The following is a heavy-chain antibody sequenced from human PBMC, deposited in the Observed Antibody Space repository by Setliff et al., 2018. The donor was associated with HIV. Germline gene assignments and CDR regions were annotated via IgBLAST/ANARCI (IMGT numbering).Heavy chain of an antibody. CDR1: GFTLRSYA. CDR3: ARDKFGSGSSPRVLQH. D-gene: IGHD3-10*01. CDR2: ISGAGATT. Sequence: PGGSLRLSCEASGFTLRSYAMYWVRQAPGKGLEWVAGISGAGATTYYADSVKGRFTISRDNSKDTLDLQMNSLRPEDTAVYFCARDKFGSGSSPRVLQHWGQGTLVTVSS. J-gene: IGHJ1*01. V-gene: IGHV3-23*01.